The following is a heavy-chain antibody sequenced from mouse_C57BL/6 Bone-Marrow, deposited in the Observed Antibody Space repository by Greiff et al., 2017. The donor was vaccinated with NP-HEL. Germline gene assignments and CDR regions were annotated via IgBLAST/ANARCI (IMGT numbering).Heavy chain of an antibody. Sequence: QVQLQQSGPELVKPGASVKISCTASGYAFSSSWMNWVKQRPGKGLEWIGRIYPGDGDTNYNGKFKGKATMTADKSSSTAYMQLSSLTSEDSAVYSCARDFHTDYWGQGTTLTVSS. V-gene: IGHV1-82*01. CDR2: IYPGDGDT. J-gene: IGHJ2*01. CDR1: GYAFSSSW. D-gene: IGHD5-1-1*01. CDR3: ARDFHTDY.